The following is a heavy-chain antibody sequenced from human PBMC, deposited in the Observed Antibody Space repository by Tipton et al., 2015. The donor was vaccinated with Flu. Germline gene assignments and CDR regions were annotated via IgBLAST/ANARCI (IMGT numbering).Heavy chain of an antibody. J-gene: IGHJ4*02. D-gene: IGHD3-10*01. CDR1: GSPVRGGIYS. Sequence: LRLSCAVSGSPVRGGIYSWSWIRQPPGKGLEWIGYTTYSGTTSYNPSLQSRVSISIDTSKNQFSLKLSSVTAADTAVYYCARHSGSRSYPLDYWGQGTLVTVSS. CDR2: TTYSGTT. CDR3: ARHSGSRSYPLDY. V-gene: IGHV4-61*01.